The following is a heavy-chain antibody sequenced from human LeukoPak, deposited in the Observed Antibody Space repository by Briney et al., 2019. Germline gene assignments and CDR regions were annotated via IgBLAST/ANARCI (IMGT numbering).Heavy chain of an antibody. V-gene: IGHV3-72*01. CDR2: GRNKASGYTT. CDR3: VRDSIYYYIDY. D-gene: IGHD3-3*02. CDR1: GFTFSDHY. J-gene: IGHJ4*02. Sequence: GGSLRLSCAASGFTFSDHYMDWVRQAPGKGLEWVCRGRNKASGYTTEYAASVRGRFTISRDDSENSLYLQMNSLTTEDTAVYYCVRDSIYYYIDYWGQGTLVTVSS.